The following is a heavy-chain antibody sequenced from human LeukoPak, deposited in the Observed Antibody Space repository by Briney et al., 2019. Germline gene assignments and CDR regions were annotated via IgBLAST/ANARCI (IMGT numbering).Heavy chain of an antibody. D-gene: IGHD3-22*01. J-gene: IGHJ4*02. CDR1: GYTFTSYG. V-gene: IGHV1-18*01. CDR2: ISAYNGNT. CDR3: ARSWSGYYYDSSGYYYGGDY. Sequence: ASVKVSCKASGYTFTSYGISWVRQAPGQGLEWMGWISAYNGNTNYAQKLQGRVTMTTGTSTSTAYMELRSLRSDDTAVYYCARSWSGYYYDSSGYYYGGDYWGQGTLVTVSS.